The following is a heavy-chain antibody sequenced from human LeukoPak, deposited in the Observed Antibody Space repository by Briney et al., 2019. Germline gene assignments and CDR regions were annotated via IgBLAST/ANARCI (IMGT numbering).Heavy chain of an antibody. CDR3: AKELKHYFGSGTYYIPYYGMDV. CDR1: GFTFSTYA. CDR2: LSGSGGST. Sequence: GGSLRLSCAASGFTFSTYAMSWVRQAPGKGLEWVSGLSGSGGSTNYADSVKGRFTISRDNSKNTLYLQMLSLRAEDTAVYYCAKELKHYFGSGTYYIPYYGMDVWGQGTTVTVSS. J-gene: IGHJ6*02. D-gene: IGHD3-10*01. V-gene: IGHV3-23*01.